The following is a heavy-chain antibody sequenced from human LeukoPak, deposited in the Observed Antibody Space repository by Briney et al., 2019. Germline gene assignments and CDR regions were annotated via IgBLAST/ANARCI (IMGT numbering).Heavy chain of an antibody. CDR2: IYYSGST. V-gene: IGHV4-31*03. Sequence: SETLSLTCTVSGGSISSGGYYWSWIRQHPGKGLEWIGYIYYSGSTYYNPSLKSRVTISVDTSKNQFSLKLSSVTAADTAVYYCARGVKPAYCGGDCYLPGAFDIWGQGIMVTVSS. J-gene: IGHJ3*02. D-gene: IGHD2-21*02. CDR1: GGSISSGGYY. CDR3: ARGVKPAYCGGDCYLPGAFDI.